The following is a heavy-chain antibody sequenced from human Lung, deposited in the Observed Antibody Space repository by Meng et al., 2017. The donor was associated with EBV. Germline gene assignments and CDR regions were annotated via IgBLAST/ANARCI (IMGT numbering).Heavy chain of an antibody. CDR3: ARGGTSSAPFDY. CDR1: GRSFSSSY. CDR2: INYSGIT. J-gene: IGHJ4*02. Sequence: VQPQQWVAGLLTPSETLSLTCGVPGRSFSSSYWSWIRQPPGKGLEWIGQINYSGITNYNPSLKSRVTISVDTSKNQFSLSLNSVTAADTAVYYCARGGTSSAPFDYWGQGTLVTVSS. V-gene: IGHV4-34*01. D-gene: IGHD2-2*01.